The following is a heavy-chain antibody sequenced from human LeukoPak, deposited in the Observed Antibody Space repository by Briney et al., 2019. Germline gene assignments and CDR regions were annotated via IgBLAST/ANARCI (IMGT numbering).Heavy chain of an antibody. J-gene: IGHJ4*02. D-gene: IGHD2-8*01. CDR3: ARGVYGCEY. CDR1: GSTFSSYW. CDR2: IKQDGSEK. V-gene: IGHV3-7*01. Sequence: GGSLRLSCAASGSTFSSYWMSWVRQAPGKGLEWVATIKQDGSEKYYVDSVKGRFTISRDNAKNSLYLQMNSLRAEDTAVYYCARGVYGCEYWGQGTLVTVSS.